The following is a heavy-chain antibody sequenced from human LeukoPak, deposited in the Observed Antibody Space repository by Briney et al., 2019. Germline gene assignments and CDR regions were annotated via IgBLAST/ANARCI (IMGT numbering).Heavy chain of an antibody. J-gene: IGHJ4*02. CDR2: ISAYNGNT. CDR3: ARDRYCSGSSCYSTGDY. V-gene: IGHV1-18*01. CDR1: GYTFTSYG. D-gene: IGHD2-15*01. Sequence: ASVKVSCKASGYTFTSYGISWVRQAPGQGLEWMGWISAYNGNTNYAQKLQGRVTMTTDTSTSTAYMELRSLRSDDTAVYYCARDRYCSGSSCYSTGDYWGQGTLVTVSS.